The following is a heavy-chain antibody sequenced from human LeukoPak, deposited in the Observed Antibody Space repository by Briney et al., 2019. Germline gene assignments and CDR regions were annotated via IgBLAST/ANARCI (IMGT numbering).Heavy chain of an antibody. D-gene: IGHD5-18*01. V-gene: IGHV4-34*01. Sequence: PSETLSLTCTVYGGSFSNYYWTLSLQPPGNRLHWSEDINHSGSTNYNPSLKSRVPISVDTSKNQFSLKLSSVTAADTAVYYCARGGVDTAMFLYYMDAWGKGTTVTVSS. J-gene: IGHJ6*03. CDR2: INHSGST. CDR3: ARGGVDTAMFLYYMDA. CDR1: GGSFSNYY.